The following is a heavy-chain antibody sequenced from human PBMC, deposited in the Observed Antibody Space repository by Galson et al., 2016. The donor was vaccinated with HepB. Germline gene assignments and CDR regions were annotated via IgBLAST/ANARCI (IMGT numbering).Heavy chain of an antibody. CDR1: GGTLSSYA. V-gene: IGHV1-69*13. J-gene: IGHJ5*02. Sequence: SVKVSCKASGGTLSSYAIDWVRQAPGQGLEWMGEISPIFGTANNAQKFQGRVTITADEPTTTAYMELSSPRSEDTAICYCTRTLFVAGPETPWGQGTLVTVSS. CDR3: TRTLFVAGPETP. CDR2: ISPIFGTA. D-gene: IGHD3-9*01.